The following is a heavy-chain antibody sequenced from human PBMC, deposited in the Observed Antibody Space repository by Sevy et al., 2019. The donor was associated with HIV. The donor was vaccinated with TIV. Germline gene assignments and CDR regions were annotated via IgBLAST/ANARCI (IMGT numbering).Heavy chain of an antibody. CDR2: SYYSGST. CDR1: GGSISSYY. J-gene: IGHJ6*02. V-gene: IGHV4-59*01. Sequence: SETLSLTCTVSGGSISSYYWSWIRQPPGKGLEWIGYSYYSGSTNYNPSLKSRVTISVDTSKNQFSLKLSSVTAAATAVYYCARRTSIAAAGVYYYYYGMDVWGQGTTVTVSS. CDR3: ARRTSIAAAGVYYYYYGMDV. D-gene: IGHD6-13*01.